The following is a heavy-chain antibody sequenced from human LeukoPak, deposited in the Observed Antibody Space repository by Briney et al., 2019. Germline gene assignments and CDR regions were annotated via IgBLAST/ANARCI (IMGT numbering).Heavy chain of an antibody. D-gene: IGHD6-25*01. J-gene: IGHJ4*02. V-gene: IGHV3-48*01. CDR3: ARDSGSSGADDY. Sequence: GGSLRLSCAASGFTFNSYSMTWVRQAPGKGLEWVSYISSGSTTIYYADSVKGRFTISRDNAKNSLYLQMNSLRAEDTAVYYCARDSGSSGADDYWGQGTPVTVSS. CDR2: ISSGSTTI. CDR1: GFTFNSYS.